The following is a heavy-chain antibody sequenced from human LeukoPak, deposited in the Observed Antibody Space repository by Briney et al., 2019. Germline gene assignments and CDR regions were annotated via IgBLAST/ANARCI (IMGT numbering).Heavy chain of an antibody. CDR2: IKQDGSEK. D-gene: IGHD6-6*01. CDR1: GFTFSSHW. J-gene: IGHJ5*02. CDR3: ARGFGSSSWFDP. V-gene: IGHV3-7*01. Sequence: GGSLRLSCAASGFTFSSHWMSWVRQAPGKGLEWVANIKQDGSEKYYVDSVKGRFTISRDNAKNSLYLQMNSLRAEDTAVYYCARGFGSSSWFDPWGQGTLVTVSS.